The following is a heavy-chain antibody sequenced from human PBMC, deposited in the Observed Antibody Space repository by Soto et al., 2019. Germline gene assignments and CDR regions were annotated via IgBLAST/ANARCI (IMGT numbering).Heavy chain of an antibody. CDR3: ETILQGIS. CDR2: IYSGGST. D-gene: IGHD4-4*01. J-gene: IGHJ5*02. Sequence: GGSLRLSCAASGFTVSSNHMNWVRQAPGKGLEWVSVIYSGGSTYYADSMKGRFTMSRDNSKNTVYLQMNSLRAEDTAVYFCETILQGISWGQGTLVTVSS. V-gene: IGHV3-53*01. CDR1: GFTVSSNH.